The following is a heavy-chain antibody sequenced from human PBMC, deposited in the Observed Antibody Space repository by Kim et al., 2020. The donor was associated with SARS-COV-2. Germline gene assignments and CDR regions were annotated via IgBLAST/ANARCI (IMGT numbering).Heavy chain of an antibody. D-gene: IGHD2-2*01. Sequence: PSFQGHVTISADKSISTAYLQWSSLKASDTAMYYCARLSLVPAAMRGFDYWGQGTLVTVSS. CDR3: ARLSLVPAAMRGFDY. V-gene: IGHV5-10-1*01. J-gene: IGHJ4*02.